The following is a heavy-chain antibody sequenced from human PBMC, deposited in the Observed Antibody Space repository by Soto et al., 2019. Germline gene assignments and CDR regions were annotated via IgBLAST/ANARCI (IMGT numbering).Heavy chain of an antibody. Sequence: DVQLLESGGHLVQPGGSLRLSCAASGFTFSSYAMSWVRQAPGKGLEWVSSVSAGGDMTYYSDSVKGRCTISRDNSNNALFLQMNSLRIEYTALYYCARGDRGGSGSPASYYYAGLDVWGQGTTVTVS. CDR3: ARGDRGGSGSPASYYYAGLDV. V-gene: IGHV3-23*01. CDR1: GFTFSSYA. J-gene: IGHJ6*02. CDR2: VSAGGDMT. D-gene: IGHD3-10*01.